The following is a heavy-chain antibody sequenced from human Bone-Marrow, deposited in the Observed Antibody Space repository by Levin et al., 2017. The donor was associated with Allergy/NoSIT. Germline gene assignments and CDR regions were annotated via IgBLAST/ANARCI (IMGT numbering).Heavy chain of an antibody. D-gene: IGHD6-13*01. CDR3: AREYSSSSGREFDY. Sequence: SCAASGFTFSSYEMNWVRQAPGKGLEWVSYIRSSGSSIYYADSVKGRFTISRDNAKNSLYLQMNSLRAEDTAVYFCAREYSSSSGREFDYWGQGTLVTVSS. J-gene: IGHJ4*02. CDR2: IRSSGSSI. V-gene: IGHV3-48*03. CDR1: GFTFSSYE.